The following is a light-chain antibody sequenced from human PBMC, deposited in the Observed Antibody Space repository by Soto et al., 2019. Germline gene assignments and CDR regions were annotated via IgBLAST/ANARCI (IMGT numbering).Light chain of an antibody. Sequence: EIVLTQSPGTLSLSPGERATLSCRASQSVSSSYLAWYQQKPGQAPRLLSYGASSRATGIPDRFSGSGSGTDFTLTISRLEPEDFAVYYCQQYGSSPKLTFGGGTKVDIK. CDR2: GAS. CDR3: QQYGSSPKLT. CDR1: QSVSSSY. J-gene: IGKJ4*01. V-gene: IGKV3-20*01.